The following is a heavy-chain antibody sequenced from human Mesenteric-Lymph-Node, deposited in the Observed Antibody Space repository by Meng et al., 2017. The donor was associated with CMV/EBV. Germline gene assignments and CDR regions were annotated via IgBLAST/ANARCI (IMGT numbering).Heavy chain of an antibody. D-gene: IGHD3-3*01. CDR2: IYYSRTT. V-gene: IGHV4-39*01. CDR1: GGSISSSTYY. J-gene: IGHJ6*02. Sequence: GSLRLSCTVSGGSISSSTYYWGWIRQPPGKGLEWIGSIYYSRTTYYNPSLKSRVTTSVDTSKNQFSLKLTSVTAADTAVYYCARHVDFWSGYYTYYYGMDVWGQGTTVTVSS. CDR3: ARHVDFWSGYYTYYYGMDV.